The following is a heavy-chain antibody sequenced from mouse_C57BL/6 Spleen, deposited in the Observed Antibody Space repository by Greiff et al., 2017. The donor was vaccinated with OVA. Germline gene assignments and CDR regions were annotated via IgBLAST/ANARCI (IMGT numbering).Heavy chain of an antibody. Sequence: EVQLQESGGGLVKPGGSLKLSCAASGFTFSDYGMHWVRQAPEKGLEWVAYISSGSSTIYYADTVKGRFTISRDNAKNTLFLQMTSLRSEDTAMYYCAVYYSNYLFAYWGQGTLVTVSA. V-gene: IGHV5-17*01. CDR2: ISSGSSTI. J-gene: IGHJ3*01. CDR3: AVYYSNYLFAY. CDR1: GFTFSDYG. D-gene: IGHD2-5*01.